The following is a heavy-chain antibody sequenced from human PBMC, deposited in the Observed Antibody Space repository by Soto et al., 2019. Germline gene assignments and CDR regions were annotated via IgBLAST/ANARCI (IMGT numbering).Heavy chain of an antibody. D-gene: IGHD3-22*01. V-gene: IGHV4-39*01. CDR2: IYYSGST. Sequence: SEALSLTCTVSGGSISSSSYYWGLIRQAPGKGLEWIGSIYYSGSTYYNPSLKSRVTISVDTSKNQFSLKLSSVTAADTAVYYCARQGGDSSGYYAPLDAFDIWGQGTMVT. CDR3: ARQGGDSSGYYAPLDAFDI. CDR1: GGSISSSSYY. J-gene: IGHJ3*02.